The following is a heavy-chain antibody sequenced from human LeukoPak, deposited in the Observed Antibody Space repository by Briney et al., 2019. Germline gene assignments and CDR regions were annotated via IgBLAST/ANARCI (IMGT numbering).Heavy chain of an antibody. Sequence: GKSLRLSCAASGFTFRSHGMHWVRQAPGKGLEWVGVILYDGSDSYYTDSVKGRFTLSRDNSKNTLYLQMNSLKAEDTAIYYCAREVGTPQAFDIWGQGTMVTVSS. J-gene: IGHJ3*02. CDR3: AREVGTPQAFDI. V-gene: IGHV3-33*05. D-gene: IGHD1-26*01. CDR2: ILYDGSDS. CDR1: GFTFRSHG.